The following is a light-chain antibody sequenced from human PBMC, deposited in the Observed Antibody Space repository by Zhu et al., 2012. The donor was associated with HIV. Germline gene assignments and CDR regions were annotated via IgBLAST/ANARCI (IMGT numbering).Light chain of an antibody. CDR3: HQYDNSWT. Sequence: VLTQSPDTLSLSPGDRATLACRASQSVSRNYVIWYQQKPGQAPRPLIYGASDRASGVPDRFSGSGSGTDFTLTISRLEPEDFAVYYCHQYDNSWTFGQGTKVEIK. CDR1: QSVSRNY. V-gene: IGKV3-20*01. CDR2: GAS. J-gene: IGKJ1*01.